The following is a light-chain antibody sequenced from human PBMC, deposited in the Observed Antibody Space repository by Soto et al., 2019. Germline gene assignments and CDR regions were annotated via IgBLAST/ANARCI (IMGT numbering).Light chain of an antibody. Sequence: SYDLTQSPSVSVAPGQTARITCAGSNIGTKTVHWFQQRPGQAPVLVVFDDSHRPSGIPERFSGSNSGSTATLTISRVEDGDEADYYCQVWDSDILHHVFGSWNKVTVL. CDR3: QVWDSDILHHV. V-gene: IGLV3-21*02. CDR2: DDS. J-gene: IGLJ1*01. CDR1: NIGTKT.